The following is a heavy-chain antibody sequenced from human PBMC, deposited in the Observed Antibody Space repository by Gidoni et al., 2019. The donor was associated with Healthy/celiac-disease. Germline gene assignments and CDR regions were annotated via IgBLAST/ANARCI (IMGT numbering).Heavy chain of an antibody. J-gene: IGHJ5*02. CDR2: IIPIFGTA. D-gene: IGHD3-10*01. CDR1: GVTFSSCA. V-gene: IGHV1-69*01. CDR3: ARGSYYGSGSPTHYTRNWFDP. Sequence: QVQLVQSVAAVKNPGSSVKLSCKASGVTFSSCATSWVRQAPGQGLEWMGVIIPIFGTANYAQKFHGRVTITADESTSTAYMELSSLRSEDTAVYYCARGSYYGSGSPTHYTRNWFDPWGQGTLVTVSS.